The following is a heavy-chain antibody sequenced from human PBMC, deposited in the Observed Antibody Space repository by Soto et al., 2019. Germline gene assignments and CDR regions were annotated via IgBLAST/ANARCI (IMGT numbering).Heavy chain of an antibody. Sequence: GGSLRLSCAVSGFTFSNHWMHWVCQAPGKGLVWVSRISGDGTNTFYADPVRGRFTISRDNAKNTLYLEMSSLRAEDTAVYYCVDGMSGWPYWGQGALVTVSS. V-gene: IGHV3-74*01. CDR3: VDGMSGWPY. D-gene: IGHD6-19*01. J-gene: IGHJ4*02. CDR2: ISGDGTNT. CDR1: GFTFSNHW.